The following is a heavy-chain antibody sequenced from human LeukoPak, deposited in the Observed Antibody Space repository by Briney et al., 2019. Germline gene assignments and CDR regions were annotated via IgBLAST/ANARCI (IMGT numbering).Heavy chain of an antibody. CDR2: IYYSGST. J-gene: IGHJ4*02. CDR1: GYSISSYY. Sequence: SESLSLSCTVSGYSISSYYWNWIRQPPGKGLEWIGYIYYSGSTKYNASLKSRVTISLDTSNNQFSLKLRSMTAADTAVYYCARSYSSGPFDLWGQGTLVIASS. D-gene: IGHD6-19*01. V-gene: IGHV4-59*01. CDR3: ARSYSSGPFDL.